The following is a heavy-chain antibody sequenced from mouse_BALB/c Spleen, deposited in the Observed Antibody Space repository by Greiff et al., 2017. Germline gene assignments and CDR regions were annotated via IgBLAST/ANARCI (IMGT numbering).Heavy chain of an antibody. V-gene: IGHV5-12-1*01. Sequence: EVQVVESGGGLVKPGGSLKLSCAASGFAFSSYDMSWVRQTPEKRLEWVAYISSGGGSTYYPDTVKGRFTISRDNAKNTLYLQMSSLKSEDTAMYYCARHLTTVAFDYWGQGTTLTVSS. D-gene: IGHD1-1*01. CDR2: ISSGGGST. CDR3: ARHLTTVAFDY. CDR1: GFAFSSYD. J-gene: IGHJ2*01.